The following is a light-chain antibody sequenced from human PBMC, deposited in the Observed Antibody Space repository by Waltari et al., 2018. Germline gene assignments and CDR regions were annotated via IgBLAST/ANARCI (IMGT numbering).Light chain of an antibody. J-gene: IGLJ1*01. CDR1: SRDVGCYKL. V-gene: IGLV2-23*03. CDR2: EGN. CDR3: CSYAGSSTFPYV. Sequence: QSALTQPASLSVSPGQSHTISCTGTSRDVGCYKLVSLYQQHPGNAPKLLIYEGNKRPSWVSNRFSGSKSGNTASLTISGLQAEDEADYYCCSYAGSSTFPYVFGTGTKVTVL.